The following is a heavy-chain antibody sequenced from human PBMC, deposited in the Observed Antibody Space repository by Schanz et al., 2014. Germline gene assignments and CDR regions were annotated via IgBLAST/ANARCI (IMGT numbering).Heavy chain of an antibody. J-gene: IGHJ6*02. CDR2: LYINAGST. CDR1: GFTVNTNY. Sequence: EVHLVESGGGLVQPGGSLRLSCAVSGFTVNTNYMSWARQAPGKGLEWISSLYINAGSTRYADSVKGRFTISRDNSKNTLYLQMNSLRAEDTAVYYCAKIWKGHPIEVRPGWSDGLDVWGQGTTVTVSS. D-gene: IGHD6-6*01. CDR3: AKIWKGHPIEVRPGWSDGLDV. V-gene: IGHV3-23*04.